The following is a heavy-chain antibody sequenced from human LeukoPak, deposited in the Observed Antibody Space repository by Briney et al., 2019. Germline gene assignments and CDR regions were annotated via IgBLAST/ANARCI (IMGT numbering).Heavy chain of an antibody. CDR2: ISHSGDT. Sequence: PSETLSLTCDVSGFSITSGDYRGWIRQSPGRGLGWIGSISHSGDTYYIPSLRSRVTMSLDTSRNQFSLDLRSVSAADTAVYFCARVGPLAVGTGKRVYSFDYWGQGTLVTVSS. CDR1: GFSITSGDY. V-gene: IGHV4-38-2*01. J-gene: IGHJ4*02. D-gene: IGHD1-1*01. CDR3: ARVGPLAVGTGKRVYSFDY.